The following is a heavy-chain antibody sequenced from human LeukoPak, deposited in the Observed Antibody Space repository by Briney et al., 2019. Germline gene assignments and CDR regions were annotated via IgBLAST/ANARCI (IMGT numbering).Heavy chain of an antibody. J-gene: IGHJ4*02. Sequence: PGGSLRLSCAASGFSFSSYSIHWVRQAPGKGLEWVAVISSDGNSENFALSVKGRFAISRDNSKNTLFLQMNNLRSEDTALYYCESPTADYPFLYYFDSWGQGTLVTVSS. CDR2: ISSDGNSE. V-gene: IGHV3-30*09. D-gene: IGHD5-12*01. CDR3: ESPTADYPFLYYFDS. CDR1: GFSFSSYS.